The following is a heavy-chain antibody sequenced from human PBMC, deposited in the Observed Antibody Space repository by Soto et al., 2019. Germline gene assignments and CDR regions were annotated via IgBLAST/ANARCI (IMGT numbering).Heavy chain of an antibody. CDR3: ARVVYYDSSGFGL. J-gene: IGHJ3*01. V-gene: IGHV3-23*01. CDR2: INGGGGST. D-gene: IGHD3-22*01. Sequence: GGSLRLSCAASGFTFNAFAMAWVRQTPGKGLDWVSTINGGGGSTYYADSVEGRFTISRDNSKNTLYLELNNLRAEDTAVYYCARVVYYDSSGFGLWGRGTMVTVSS. CDR1: GFTFNAFA.